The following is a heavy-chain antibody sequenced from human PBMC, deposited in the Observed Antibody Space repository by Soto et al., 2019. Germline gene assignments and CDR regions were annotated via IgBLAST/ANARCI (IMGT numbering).Heavy chain of an antibody. CDR3: ARGFLEWPIRRHGANDY. J-gene: IGHJ4*02. V-gene: IGHV1-18*01. CDR2: ISAYNGNT. Sequence: QVQLVQSGAEVKKPGASVNVSCKASGYTFTSYGISWVRQAPGQGLEWMGWISAYNGNTNYAQKRQGRVTMTTDTSTSTAYMELRSLRSDDTAVYYCARGFLEWPIRRHGANDYWGQGTLVTVSS. CDR1: GYTFTSYG. D-gene: IGHD3-3*01.